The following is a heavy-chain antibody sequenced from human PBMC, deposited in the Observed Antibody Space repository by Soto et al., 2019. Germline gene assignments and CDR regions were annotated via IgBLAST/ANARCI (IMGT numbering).Heavy chain of an antibody. D-gene: IGHD3-10*01. V-gene: IGHV1-18*01. CDR1: GYTFSNYG. Sequence: ASVKVSWKAAGYTFSNYGISWVRQAPGQGLEWMGLISAYNGNIKFAQKVQGRVTMTTDTFTSTAYMELRSLRSDDTAVYYCARDPSGEGAAMFDXRGQGTPVTVSX. CDR3: ARDPSGEGAAMFDX. CDR2: ISAYNGNI. J-gene: IGHJ4*02.